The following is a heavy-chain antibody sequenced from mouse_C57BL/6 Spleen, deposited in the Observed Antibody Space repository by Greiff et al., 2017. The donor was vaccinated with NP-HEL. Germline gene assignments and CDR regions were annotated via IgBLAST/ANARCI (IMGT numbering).Heavy chain of an antibody. CDR2: IRSKSNNYAT. D-gene: IGHD2-5*01. CDR3: VRPAYYSRYFDV. J-gene: IGHJ1*03. Sequence: EVQLVESGGGLVQPKGSLKLSCAASGFSFNTYAMNWVRQAPGKGLEWVARIRSKSNNYATYYADSVKDRFTISRDDSESMLYLQMNNLKTEDTAMYYCVRPAYYSRYFDVWGTGTTVTVSS. CDR1: GFSFNTYA. V-gene: IGHV10-1*01.